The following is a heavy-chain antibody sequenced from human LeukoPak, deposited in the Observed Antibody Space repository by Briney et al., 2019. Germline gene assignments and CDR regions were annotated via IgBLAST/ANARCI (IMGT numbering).Heavy chain of an antibody. CDR2: ISGSGSRT. Sequence: GGSLRLSCAASGFTFSSYGMSWVRQAPGKGLEWVSAISGSGSRTYYADSVKGRFTISRDNSKNTLYLQMNSLRAEDTAVYYCAKRRFGELSNYYYYMDVWGKGTTVTISS. V-gene: IGHV3-23*01. J-gene: IGHJ6*03. CDR1: GFTFSSYG. CDR3: AKRRFGELSNYYYYMDV. D-gene: IGHD3-10*01.